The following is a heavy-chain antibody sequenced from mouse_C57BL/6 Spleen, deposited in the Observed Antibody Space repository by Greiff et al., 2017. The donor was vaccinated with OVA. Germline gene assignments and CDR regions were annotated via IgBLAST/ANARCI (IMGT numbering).Heavy chain of an antibody. V-gene: IGHV1-19*01. CDR2: INPYNGGT. J-gene: IGHJ4*01. CDR3: ARGGAMDY. Sequence: EVQLQQSGPVLVKPGASVKMSCKASGYTFTDYYMNWVKQSHGKSLEWIGVINPYNGGTSYNQKFKGKATMTVDKSASTAYMERNSLTSEDAAVYYCARGGAMDYWGQGTSVTVSS. CDR1: GYTFTDYY.